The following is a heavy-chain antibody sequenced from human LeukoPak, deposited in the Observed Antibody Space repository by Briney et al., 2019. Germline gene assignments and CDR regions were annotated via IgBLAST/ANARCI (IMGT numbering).Heavy chain of an antibody. CDR3: AKIATGYYSLYYFDY. V-gene: IGHV1-2*02. J-gene: IGHJ4*02. Sequence: ASVKVSCKASGYTFTGYYMHWVRQAPGQGLEWMGWINPNSGGTNYAQKFQGRVTMTRDMSTSTVYMELSSLRSEDTAVYYCAKIATGYYSLYYFDYWGQGTLVTVSS. CDR1: GYTFTGYY. CDR2: INPNSGGT. D-gene: IGHD3-9*01.